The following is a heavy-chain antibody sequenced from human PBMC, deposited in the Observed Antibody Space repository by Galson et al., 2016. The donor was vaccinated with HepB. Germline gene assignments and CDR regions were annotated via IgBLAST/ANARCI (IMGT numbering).Heavy chain of an antibody. Sequence: SLRLSCAASGFTFSSYAMSWVRQAAGKGREWVSAISGSGGSTYHADSVKGRFTIARDNSNNTRNLQMDSLRVEDTALYFCAKRAGGGTYYAIDYWGQGTLVTVSS. CDR2: ISGSGGST. CDR1: GFTFSSYA. D-gene: IGHD1-26*01. J-gene: IGHJ4*02. CDR3: AKRAGGGTYYAIDY. V-gene: IGHV3-23*01.